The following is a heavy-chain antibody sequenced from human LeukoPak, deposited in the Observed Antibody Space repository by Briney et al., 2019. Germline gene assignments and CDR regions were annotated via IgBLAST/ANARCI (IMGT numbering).Heavy chain of an antibody. D-gene: IGHD6-13*01. J-gene: IGHJ4*02. CDR1: GFTFSSYA. Sequence: GGSLRLSCAASGFTFSSYAMSWVRQAPGKGLEWVGFIRSKADGGTTEYAASVKGRFTISRDDSKSIAYLQMNSLKTEDTAVYYCTRVSSSSWYRTDYWGQGTLVTVSS. V-gene: IGHV3-49*04. CDR3: TRVSSSSWYRTDY. CDR2: IRSKADGGTT.